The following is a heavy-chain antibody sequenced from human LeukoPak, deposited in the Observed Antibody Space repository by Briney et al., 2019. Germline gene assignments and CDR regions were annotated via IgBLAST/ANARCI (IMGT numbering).Heavy chain of an antibody. J-gene: IGHJ3*02. Sequence: PGGSLRLSCAASGFTFSDYGMHWVRQAPGKGLEWVAVIWFDGSNKYYAGSVKGRFTVSRDNSKNTLDLQMSSLRAEDTAVYYCAREQYGSDDALDIWGQGTLVTVSS. V-gene: IGHV3-33*01. CDR3: AREQYGSDDALDI. D-gene: IGHD3-10*01. CDR2: IWFDGSNK. CDR1: GFTFSDYG.